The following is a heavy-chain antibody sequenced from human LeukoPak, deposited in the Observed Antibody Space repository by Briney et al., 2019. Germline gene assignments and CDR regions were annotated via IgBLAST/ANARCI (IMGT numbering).Heavy chain of an antibody. V-gene: IGHV4-34*01. D-gene: IGHD1-26*01. J-gene: IGHJ4*02. CDR2: INHSGST. Sequence: SETLSLTCAVYGASFSGYYWSWIRQPPGKGLEWIGEINHSGSTNYNPSLKSRVTISVDTSKNQFSLRLSSMTATDTAVYYCARGPPIFSSGSFFYWGQGTLVTVSS. CDR1: GASFSGYY. CDR3: ARGPPIFSSGSFFY.